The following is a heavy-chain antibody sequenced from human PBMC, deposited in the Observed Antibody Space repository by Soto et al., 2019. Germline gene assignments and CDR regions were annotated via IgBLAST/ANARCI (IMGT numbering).Heavy chain of an antibody. CDR3: VAGGPSSSRYGVH. CDR2: ISGYNGQT. Sequence: QVQLVQSGAEVKKPGASVKISCKAFGYTFTSYGLTWVRQAPRQGFEWMGWISGYNGQTNYIQKLQGRVTMTTDTSSSTDYMELRSLRSDDTAVYYCVAGGPSSSRYGVHWGQGTLVTVSS. J-gene: IGHJ4*02. V-gene: IGHV1-18*04. CDR1: GYTFTSYG. D-gene: IGHD6-13*01.